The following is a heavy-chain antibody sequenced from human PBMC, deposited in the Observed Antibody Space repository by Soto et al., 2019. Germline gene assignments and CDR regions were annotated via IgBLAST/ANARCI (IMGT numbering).Heavy chain of an antibody. J-gene: IGHJ6*03. D-gene: IGHD6-6*01. CDR1: GFTLSGYA. Sequence: EVQLAESGGGLAQPGGSLRLSCAASGFTLSGYAMDWVRQAPGKGLEYVSGISSNGVATYYANSVQGRFTISRDNSKNTVYLQMGSLSPEDMAVYYCARRARPDFYYMDVWGKGTTVTVS. CDR2: ISSNGVAT. CDR3: ARRARPDFYYMDV. V-gene: IGHV3-64*01.